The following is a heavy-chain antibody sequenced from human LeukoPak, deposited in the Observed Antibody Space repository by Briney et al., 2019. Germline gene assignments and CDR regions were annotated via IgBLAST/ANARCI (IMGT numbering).Heavy chain of an antibody. CDR1: GGSISSSSYS. V-gene: IGHV4-39*01. Sequence: SETLSLTCSVSGGSISSSSYSWGWIRQPPGKGLEWLGSIYYTGTTYDNPSLKSRVTISVDTSKNQFSLKLSSVTAADTAVYYCARRGGLYYYDSSGYYWGLDAFDIWGQGTMVTVSS. CDR2: IYYTGTT. D-gene: IGHD3-22*01. CDR3: ARRGGLYYYDSSGYYWGLDAFDI. J-gene: IGHJ3*02.